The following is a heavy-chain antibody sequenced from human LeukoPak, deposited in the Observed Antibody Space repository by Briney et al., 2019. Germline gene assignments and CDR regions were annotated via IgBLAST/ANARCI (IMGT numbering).Heavy chain of an antibody. V-gene: IGHV1-3*01. J-gene: IGHJ6*02. CDR3: ASPGGRYYYYYGMDL. CDR1: GCTFTSYA. D-gene: IGHD3-10*01. Sequence: GSVQVSCKASGCTFTSYARHWVRQAPGQRREGMGGINAGSGNTKYSQKFPGRVTITRDTYASTAYMELSSLRSEATAVYYCASPGGRYYYYYGMDLWGQGTTVTVSS. CDR2: INAGSGNT.